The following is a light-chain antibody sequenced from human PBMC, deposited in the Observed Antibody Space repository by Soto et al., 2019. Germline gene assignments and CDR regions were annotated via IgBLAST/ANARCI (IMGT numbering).Light chain of an antibody. CDR1: QSISSY. CDR2: AAS. Sequence: DIQMTQSPSSLSASVGDRVTITCRASQSISSYLNWYQQKPGKAPKLLIYAASSLQSGVPSRSSGSGSGTEFTLTISSLQPDDFATYYCQQYNSFSYTFGGGTKVDIK. CDR3: QQYNSFSYT. V-gene: IGKV1-39*01. J-gene: IGKJ4*01.